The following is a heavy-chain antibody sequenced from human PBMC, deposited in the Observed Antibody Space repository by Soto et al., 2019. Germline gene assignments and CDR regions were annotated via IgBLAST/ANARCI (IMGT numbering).Heavy chain of an antibody. J-gene: IGHJ5*02. CDR3: VRDGTKTLRDWFDP. CDR2: IYATGTT. V-gene: IGHV4-4*07. Sequence: PSETLSLTFTVSGASISGFYWSGIRKSAGKGLEWIGRIYATGTTDYNPSLKGRVMMSVDTSKKQFSLKLRSVTAADTAVYYCVRDGTKTLRDWFDPWGQG. D-gene: IGHD1-1*01. CDR1: GASISGFY.